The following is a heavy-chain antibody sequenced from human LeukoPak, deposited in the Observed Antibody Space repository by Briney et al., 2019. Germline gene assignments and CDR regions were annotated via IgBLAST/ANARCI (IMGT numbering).Heavy chain of an antibody. CDR1: GFTFSSYA. V-gene: IGHV3-30-3*01. J-gene: IGHJ6*02. CDR2: ISYDGSNK. CDR3: ARALHSLGDYVWGSYRSPPNYGMDV. Sequence: AGGSLRLSCAASGFTFSSYAMHWVRQAPGKGLEWVAVISYDGSNKYYADSVKGRFTVSRDNSKNTLYLQMNSLRAEDTAVYYCARALHSLGDYVWGSYRSPPNYGMDVWGQGTTVTVSS. D-gene: IGHD3-16*02.